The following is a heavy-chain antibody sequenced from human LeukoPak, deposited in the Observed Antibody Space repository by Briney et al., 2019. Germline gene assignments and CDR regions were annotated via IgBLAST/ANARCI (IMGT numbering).Heavy chain of an antibody. J-gene: IGHJ4*02. Sequence: PGRSLRLSCAASGVTFSTYAMHWVRQAPGKGREWMAFISHDGSTKLYADSVKGRFTISRDNSKNTVFLQMNSLRPEDTAVYFCAKDGGNYYIDYWGQGTLVTVSS. D-gene: IGHD4-23*01. CDR1: GVTFSTYA. CDR3: AKDGGNYYIDY. V-gene: IGHV3-30*18. CDR2: ISHDGSTK.